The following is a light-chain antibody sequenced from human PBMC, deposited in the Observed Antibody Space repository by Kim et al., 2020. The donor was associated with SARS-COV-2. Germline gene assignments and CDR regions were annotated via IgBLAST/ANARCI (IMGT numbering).Light chain of an antibody. V-gene: IGLV3-19*01. CDR3: NSRDSSANHLV. CDR1: SLRSYY. CDR2: GKN. J-gene: IGLJ2*01. Sequence: SSELTQDPAVSVALGQTVRITCQGDSLRSYYASWYQQKPGQAPVLVIYGKNNRPSGIPDRFSGSSSVNTASLTITGAQAEDEADYYCNSRDSSANHLVFG.